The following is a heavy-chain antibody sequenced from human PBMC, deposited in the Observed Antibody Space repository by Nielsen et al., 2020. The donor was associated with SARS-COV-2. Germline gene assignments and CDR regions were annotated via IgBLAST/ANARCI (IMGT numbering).Heavy chain of an antibody. Sequence: ASVKVSCKVSGYTLTELSMHWVRQAPGKGLEWMGGFDPEDGETIYAQKFQGRVTMTEDTSTDTAYTELSSLRSEDTAVYYCALGMVVAALWGGWFDPWGQGTLVTVSS. CDR2: FDPEDGET. CDR1: GYTLTELS. CDR3: ALGMVVAALWGGWFDP. V-gene: IGHV1-24*01. D-gene: IGHD2-15*01. J-gene: IGHJ5*02.